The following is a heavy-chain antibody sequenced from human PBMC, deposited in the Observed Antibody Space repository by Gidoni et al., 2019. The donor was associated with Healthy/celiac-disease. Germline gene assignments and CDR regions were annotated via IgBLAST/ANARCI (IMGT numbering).Heavy chain of an antibody. V-gene: IGHV4-34*01. J-gene: IGHJ3*02. CDR3: ARRLGVRGPQAGAFDI. D-gene: IGHD3-10*01. CDR1: GGSFSGYY. Sequence: QVQLQQWGAGLLKPSETLSLTCAVYGGSFSGYYWSWIRQPPGKGLEWIGEINHSGSTNYNPSLKSRVTISVDTSKNQFSLKLSSVTAADTAVYYCARRLGVRGPQAGAFDIWGQGTMVTVSS. CDR2: INHSGST.